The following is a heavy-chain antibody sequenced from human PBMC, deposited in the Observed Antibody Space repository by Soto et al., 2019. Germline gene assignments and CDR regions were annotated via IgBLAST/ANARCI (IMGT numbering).Heavy chain of an antibody. J-gene: IGHJ4*02. CDR1: GGSISSGGYY. CDR2: IYYSGST. CDR3: ARASVVVVAATPPDY. Sequence: SETLSLTCTVSGGSISSGGYYWSWIRQHPGKGLEWIGYIYYSGSTYYNPSLKSRVTISVDTSKNQFSLKLSSVTAADTAVYYCARASVVVVAATPPDYWGQGTLVTVS. D-gene: IGHD2-15*01. V-gene: IGHV4-31*03.